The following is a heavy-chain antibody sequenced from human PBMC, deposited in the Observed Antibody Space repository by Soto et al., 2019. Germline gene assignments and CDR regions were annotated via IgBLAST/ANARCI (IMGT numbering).Heavy chain of an antibody. CDR2: IYYSGST. Sequence: SETLSLTCTVSGGSISSSSYYWGWIRQPPGKGLEWIGSIYYSGSTYYNPSLKSRITISRDDAKNSVYLQMNSLRAEDTAVYFCARDHAWAFDSWGQGTLVTVSS. D-gene: IGHD2-2*01. CDR3: ARDHAWAFDS. CDR1: GGSISSSSYY. J-gene: IGHJ4*02. V-gene: IGHV4-39*02.